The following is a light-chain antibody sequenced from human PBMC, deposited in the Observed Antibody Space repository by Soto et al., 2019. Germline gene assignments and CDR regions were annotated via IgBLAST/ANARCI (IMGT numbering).Light chain of an antibody. CDR3: PLYGDWWGD. CDR2: DAS. V-gene: IGKV3D-15*01. J-gene: IGKJ4*01. CDR1: QSVGSK. Sequence: EIVMTQSPPTLSLSPGERATLSCRASQSVGSKLDWYQQRPGEAPRLPIYDASNRATGIPARVSGSGSGTEFSLTVSSLQSEDFAVYACPLYGDWWGDFGGGTEV.